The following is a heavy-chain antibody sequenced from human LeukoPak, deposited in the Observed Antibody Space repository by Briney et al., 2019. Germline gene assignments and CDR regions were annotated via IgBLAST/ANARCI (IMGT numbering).Heavy chain of an antibody. CDR1: GFTFSSYS. CDR3: ARDLLPGA. J-gene: IGHJ5*02. D-gene: IGHD1-14*01. V-gene: IGHV3-48*01. CDR2: ISSSSSTI. Sequence: GGSLRLSCAASGFTFSSYSMNWVRQAPGKGLEWVSYISSSSSTIYYADSVKGRFTISRDNAKNSLYLQMNSLRAEDTAVYYCARDLLPGAWGQGTLVTVSS.